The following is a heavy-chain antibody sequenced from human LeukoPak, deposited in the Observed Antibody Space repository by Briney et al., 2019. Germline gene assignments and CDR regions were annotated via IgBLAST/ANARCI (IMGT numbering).Heavy chain of an antibody. CDR1: GGSISTSNYY. CDR2: IFYSGST. Sequence: SETLSLTCTVSGGSISTSNYYWGWIRQPPGKGLEWIGNIFYSGSTYYSPSVKSRVTISLDTSRNQFSLKLNSVTAADTAVYYCARGQYYDYSLFYWGQGTLVTVSS. CDR3: ARGQYYDYSLFY. V-gene: IGHV4-39*07. J-gene: IGHJ4*02. D-gene: IGHD3-22*01.